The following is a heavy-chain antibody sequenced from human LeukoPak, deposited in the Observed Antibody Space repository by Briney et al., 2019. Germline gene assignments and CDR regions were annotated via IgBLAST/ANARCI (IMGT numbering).Heavy chain of an antibody. Sequence: GASVKVSCKASGYTFTAYYMHWVRQAPGQGPEWMGWINPNSGGTDYAQKFQGRVTMTRDTSISTAYMELSSLTSDDKAVYYCARDGIYSRNFDAFDIWGQGTMVTVSS. D-gene: IGHD6-13*01. J-gene: IGHJ3*02. V-gene: IGHV1-2*02. CDR3: ARDGIYSRNFDAFDI. CDR2: INPNSGGT. CDR1: GYTFTAYY.